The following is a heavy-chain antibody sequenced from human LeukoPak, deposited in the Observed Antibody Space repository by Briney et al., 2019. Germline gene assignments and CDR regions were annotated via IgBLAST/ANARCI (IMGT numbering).Heavy chain of an antibody. Sequence: GGSLRLSCAASGFTFRSYAMSWVRQAPGKGLEWVSGISGTGGRTSYADSVKGRFTISRDNSKNTLYVQMYSLRDEDTAIYYCAKKGGLVPAAIGDGYFDYWGQGTLVTVSS. CDR2: ISGTGGRT. CDR3: AKKGGLVPAAIGDGYFDY. CDR1: GFTFRSYA. D-gene: IGHD2-2*02. V-gene: IGHV3-23*01. J-gene: IGHJ4*02.